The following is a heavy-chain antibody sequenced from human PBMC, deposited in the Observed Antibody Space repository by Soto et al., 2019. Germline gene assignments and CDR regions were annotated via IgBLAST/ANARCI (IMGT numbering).Heavy chain of an antibody. CDR1: GYTFTSYA. CDR3: ARDGVGAAYYYGMDV. V-gene: IGHV1-3*01. D-gene: IGHD1-26*01. Sequence: GASVKVSCKASGYTFTSYAMHWVRQAPVQGLEWMGWINAGNGNTKYSQKFQGRVTINRDTSASTAYRELSSLRSEDTAVYYCARDGVGAAYYYGMDVWGQGTTVTVSS. CDR2: INAGNGNT. J-gene: IGHJ6*02.